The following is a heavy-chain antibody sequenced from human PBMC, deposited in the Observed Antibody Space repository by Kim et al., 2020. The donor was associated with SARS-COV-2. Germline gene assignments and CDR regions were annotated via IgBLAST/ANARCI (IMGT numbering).Heavy chain of an antibody. CDR3: ASHCSGGTYDAFDI. CDR2: ISAYNGNT. V-gene: IGHV1-18*01. CDR1: GYTFTSYG. D-gene: IGHD2-15*01. J-gene: IGHJ3*02. Sequence: ASVKVSCKASGYTFTSYGISWVRQAPGQGLEWMGWISAYNGNTNYAQKLQGRVTMTTDTSTSTAYMELRSLRSDDTAVYYCASHCSGGTYDAFDIWGQGTMVTVSS.